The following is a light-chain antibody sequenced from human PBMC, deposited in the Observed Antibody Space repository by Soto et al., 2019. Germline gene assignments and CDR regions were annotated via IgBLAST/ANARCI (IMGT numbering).Light chain of an antibody. Sequence: ELVLTQSPGTLSLSPGERATLSCRASQSVSSSHLAWYQQKPGQAPRLLIYGASGRATGIPDRFSGSGSGTDFTLTISRVEPEDFAVYYCQQYGSSPRTFGHGTKVDIK. V-gene: IGKV3-20*01. CDR3: QQYGSSPRT. CDR1: QSVSSSH. CDR2: GAS. J-gene: IGKJ1*01.